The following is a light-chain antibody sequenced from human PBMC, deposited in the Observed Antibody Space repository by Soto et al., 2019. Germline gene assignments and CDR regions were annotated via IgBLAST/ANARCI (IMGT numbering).Light chain of an antibody. Sequence: QSALTQPTSVSGSPGQSITISCTGNSNDIGGYNYVSWYQQHPGKAPKLMIYEVSNRPSGVSNRFSGSKSGNTASLTISGLQAEDEADYYCSSYTSSSTVFGGGTKLTVL. CDR1: SNDIGGYNY. J-gene: IGLJ2*01. CDR3: SSYTSSSTV. V-gene: IGLV2-14*01. CDR2: EVS.